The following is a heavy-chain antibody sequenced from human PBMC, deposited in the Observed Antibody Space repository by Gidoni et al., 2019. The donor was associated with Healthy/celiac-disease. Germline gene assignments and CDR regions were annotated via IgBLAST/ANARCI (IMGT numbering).Heavy chain of an antibody. Sequence: QVQLKESGPGLVKPSQTLSLTCTFSCGSISSGGYYWSWIRQHPGKGLEWIGYIYYSGSTYYNPSLKSRVTISVDTSKNQFSLKLSSVTAADTAVYYCARVHCSSTSCYYYYYMDVWGKGTTVTVSS. CDR2: IYYSGST. CDR3: ARVHCSSTSCYYYYYMDV. J-gene: IGHJ6*03. CDR1: CGSISSGGYY. D-gene: IGHD2-2*01. V-gene: IGHV4-31*03.